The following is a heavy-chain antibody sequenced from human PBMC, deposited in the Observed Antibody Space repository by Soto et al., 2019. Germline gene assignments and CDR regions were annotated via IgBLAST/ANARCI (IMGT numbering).Heavy chain of an antibody. D-gene: IGHD1-1*01. CDR1: GDSIWVFY. Sequence: PSGSLDLTCTVSGDSIWVFYWGGIRKSAGKGLEWIGRIYATGTTDYNPSLKSRVMMSVDTSKKQFSLKLRSVTAADTAVYYCVRDGTKTLRDWFDPWGQGISVPVSS. CDR3: VRDGTKTLRDWFDP. CDR2: IYATGTT. J-gene: IGHJ5*02. V-gene: IGHV4-4*07.